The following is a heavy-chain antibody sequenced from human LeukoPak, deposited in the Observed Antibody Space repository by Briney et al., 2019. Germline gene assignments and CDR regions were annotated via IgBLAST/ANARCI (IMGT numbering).Heavy chain of an antibody. CDR1: GFTFSSYG. V-gene: IGHV3-23*01. CDR3: AKEHGGSSWYEDAFDI. J-gene: IGHJ3*02. CDR2: ISGSGGST. Sequence: GRSLRLSCAASGFTFSSYGMSWVRQAPGKGLEWVSDISGSGGSTYYADSVKGRFTISRHNSKNTLYLQMNSLRAEDTAVYYCAKEHGGSSWYEDAFDIWGQGTMVTVSS. D-gene: IGHD6-13*01.